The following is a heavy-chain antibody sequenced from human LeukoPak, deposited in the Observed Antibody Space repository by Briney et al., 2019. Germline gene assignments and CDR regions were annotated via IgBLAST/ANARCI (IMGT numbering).Heavy chain of an antibody. D-gene: IGHD2-15*01. V-gene: IGHV4-61*02. Sequence: PSQTLSLTCTVSGGSISSGSYYWSWIRQPAGKGLEWIGRIYTNGSTNYNPSLKSRVTISVDTSKNQFSLKLSSVTAADTAVYYCARVPFHCSGGSCYSEGYYYYYMDVWGKGTTVTVSS. J-gene: IGHJ6*03. CDR2: IYTNGST. CDR3: ARVPFHCSGGSCYSEGYYYYYMDV. CDR1: GGSISSGSYY.